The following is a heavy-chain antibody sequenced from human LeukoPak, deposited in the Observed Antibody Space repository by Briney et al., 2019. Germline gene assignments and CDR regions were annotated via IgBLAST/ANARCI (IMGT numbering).Heavy chain of an antibody. CDR3: ARPRYCSGGSCKEDY. V-gene: IGHV4-38-2*01. CDR1: GYSISSDYY. D-gene: IGHD2-15*01. Sequence: SETLSLTCAVSGYSISSDYYWGWIRQPPGKGLEWIGNVDPSGSTYYNPSLKSRVTISVDTSKNQFSLKLSSVTAADTAVYYCARPRYCSGGSCKEDYWGQGTLVTVSS. J-gene: IGHJ4*02. CDR2: VDPSGST.